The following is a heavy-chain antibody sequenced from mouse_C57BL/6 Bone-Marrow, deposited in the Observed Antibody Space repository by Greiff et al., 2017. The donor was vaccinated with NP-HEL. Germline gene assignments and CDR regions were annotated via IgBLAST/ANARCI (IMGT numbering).Heavy chain of an antibody. CDR3: ARGGGYAMDY. J-gene: IGHJ4*01. V-gene: IGHV1-81*01. CDR2: IYPRSGNT. CDR1: GYTFTSYG. Sequence: VKLQESGAELARPGASVKLSCKASGYTFTSYGISWVKQRTGQGLEWIGEIYPRSGNTYYNEKFKGKATLTADKSSSTAYMELRSLTSEDSAVYFCARGGGYAMDYWGQGTSVTVSS.